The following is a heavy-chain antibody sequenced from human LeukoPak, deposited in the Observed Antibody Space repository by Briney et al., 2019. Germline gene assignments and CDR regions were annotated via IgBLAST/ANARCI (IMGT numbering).Heavy chain of an antibody. D-gene: IGHD4-11*01. CDR3: ASLRYSNSLNYYYYGMDV. J-gene: IGHJ6*02. Sequence: SETLSLTCAVYGGSFSGYYWSWIRQPPGKGLEWIGEINRSGSTNYNPSLKSRVTISVDTSKNQFSLKLSSVTAADTAVYYCASLRYSNSLNYYYYGMDVWGQGTTVTVSS. CDR1: GGSFSGYY. V-gene: IGHV4-34*01. CDR2: INRSGST.